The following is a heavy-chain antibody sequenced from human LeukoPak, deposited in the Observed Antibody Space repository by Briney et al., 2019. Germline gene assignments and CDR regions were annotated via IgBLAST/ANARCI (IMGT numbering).Heavy chain of an antibody. J-gene: IGHJ5*02. CDR1: GYSISSGYY. Sequence: SETLSLTCTVSGYSISSGYYWGCIRQPPGKGLQWIGSIHHSGSTYYNLSLKGRVTISVDKSKNQFSLKLSCVTAADTAVYYCARDGSGTYYPGYWFFPWGEGTLVTVSS. V-gene: IGHV4-38-2*02. D-gene: IGHD1-26*01. CDR2: IHHSGST. CDR3: ARDGSGTYYPGYWFFP.